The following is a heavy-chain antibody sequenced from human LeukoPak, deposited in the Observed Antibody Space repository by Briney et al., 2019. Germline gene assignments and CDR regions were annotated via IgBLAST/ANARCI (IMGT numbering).Heavy chain of an antibody. V-gene: IGHV1-46*01. J-gene: IGHJ4*02. Sequence: ASVKVSCKASGYTFTSYYMHWVRQAPGQGLEWMGIINPSGCSTSYAQKFQGRVTMTRDTSTGTVYMELSSLRSEDTPVYNCAREGGGSGRYTQFAYWGQGTLVTVSS. CDR2: INPSGCST. CDR3: AREGGGSGRYTQFAY. D-gene: IGHD3-10*01. CDR1: GYTFTSYY.